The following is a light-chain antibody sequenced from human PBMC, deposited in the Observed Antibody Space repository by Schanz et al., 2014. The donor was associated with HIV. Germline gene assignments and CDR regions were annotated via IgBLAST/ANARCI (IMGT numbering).Light chain of an antibody. Sequence: QSVLTQPPSVSGAPGQRVTISCTGSSSNIGAGYDVHWYQQLPGTAPKLLIYGNSNRPSGVPDRFSGSKSGTSASLAITGLQAEDEAEYYCAAWDDSLKGVAFGGGTKLTVL. CDR2: GNS. J-gene: IGLJ2*01. CDR1: SSNIGAGYD. V-gene: IGLV1-40*01. CDR3: AAWDDSLKGVA.